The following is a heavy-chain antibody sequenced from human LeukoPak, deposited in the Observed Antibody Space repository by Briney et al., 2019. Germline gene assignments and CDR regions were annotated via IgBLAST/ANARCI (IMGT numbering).Heavy chain of an antibody. D-gene: IGHD3-3*01. J-gene: IGHJ4*02. Sequence: GGSLRLSCAASGFTFSSYSMNWVRQAPGKGLEWVSAISGSGGSTYYADSVKGRFTISRDNSKNTLYLQMNSLRAEDTAVYYCAKGLDYDFWSGYYIDYWGQGTLVTVSS. CDR2: ISGSGGST. CDR1: GFTFSSYS. CDR3: AKGLDYDFWSGYYIDY. V-gene: IGHV3-23*01.